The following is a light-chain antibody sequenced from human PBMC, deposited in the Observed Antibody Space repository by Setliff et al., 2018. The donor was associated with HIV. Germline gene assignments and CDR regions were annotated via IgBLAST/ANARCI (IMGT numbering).Light chain of an antibody. J-gene: IGLJ2*01. V-gene: IGLV2-14*01. CDR2: DVG. Sequence: QSALTQPASMSGSPGQSITISCTGTSSDIGGYNYVSWYQHHPGKAPKIMIYDVGNRPSGVSNRFSGSKSGNTASLTISGLQADDEADYYCSSYSTSNTPSVIFGGGTKVTVL. CDR3: SSYSTSNTPSVI. CDR1: SSDIGGYNY.